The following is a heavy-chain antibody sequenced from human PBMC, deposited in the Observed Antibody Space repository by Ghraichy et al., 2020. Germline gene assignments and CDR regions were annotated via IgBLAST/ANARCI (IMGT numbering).Heavy chain of an antibody. CDR2: ISYDGSDR. J-gene: IGHJ4*02. V-gene: IGHV3-30*04. CDR3: AREEMECSGGICYSRGFDY. CDR1: GFTFSNYA. D-gene: IGHD2-15*01. Sequence: GESLRLSCAASGFTFSNYAMHWVRQAPGKGLEWVAFISYDGSDRYYADSVKGRVTISRDNSKNTLYLQMNSLRPEDTAVYYCAREEMECSGGICYSRGFDYWGQGTLVTVSS.